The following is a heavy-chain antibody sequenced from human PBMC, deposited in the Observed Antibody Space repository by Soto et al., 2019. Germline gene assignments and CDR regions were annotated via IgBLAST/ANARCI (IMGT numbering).Heavy chain of an antibody. CDR1: GGSLSGYY. CDR3: ARGWGRISDY. J-gene: IGHJ4*02. Sequence: QVQLQQWGAGLLKPSETLSLTCAVYGGSLSGYYWSWIRQPPGKGLEWIGEINHSGSTNYNPSLKSGVTISVDTSKNQFSLKLSSVIAADTAVYYCARGWGRISDYWGQGTLVTVSS. D-gene: IGHD7-27*01. CDR2: INHSGST. V-gene: IGHV4-34*01.